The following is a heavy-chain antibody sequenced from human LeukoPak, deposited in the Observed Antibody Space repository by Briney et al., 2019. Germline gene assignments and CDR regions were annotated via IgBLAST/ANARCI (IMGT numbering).Heavy chain of an antibody. CDR2: IYYSGST. Sequence: KPSETLSLTCTVSGGSISSSSYYWGWIRQPPGKGLEWIGSIYYSGSTYYNPSLKSRVTMSVDTSKNQFSLKVSSVTAADTAVYYCARRIRYFDWLLEPYFDYWGQGTLVTVSS. D-gene: IGHD3-9*01. V-gene: IGHV4-39*01. CDR1: GGSISSSSYY. J-gene: IGHJ4*02. CDR3: ARRIRYFDWLLEPYFDY.